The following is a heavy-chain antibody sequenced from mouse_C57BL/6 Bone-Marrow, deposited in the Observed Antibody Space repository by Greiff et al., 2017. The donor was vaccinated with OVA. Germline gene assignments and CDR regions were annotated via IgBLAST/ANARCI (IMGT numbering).Heavy chain of an antibody. CDR2: IDPSDSYT. V-gene: IGHV1-50*01. J-gene: IGHJ4*01. CDR3: APGPYAMDY. CDR1: GYTFTSYW. Sequence: QVQLQQPGAELVKPGASVKLSCKASGYTFTSYWMQWVKQRPGQGLEWIGEIDPSDSYTNYNHKFKGKATLTVDTSSSTAYMQLSSLTSEDSAVYYCAPGPYAMDYWGQGTSVTVSS.